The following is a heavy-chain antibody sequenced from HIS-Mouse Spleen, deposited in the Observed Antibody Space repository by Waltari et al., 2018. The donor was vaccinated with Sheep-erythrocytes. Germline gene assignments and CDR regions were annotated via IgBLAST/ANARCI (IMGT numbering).Heavy chain of an antibody. D-gene: IGHD5-12*01. Sequence: EVQLVQSGAEVNTPGESLKISGKGSGYSFTSYWIGWARQTTGTGLEWMGIIYPRDSDTSYSPSFQGQVTISADKSISTAYLQWSSLKASDTAMYYCARLFYVDIVATTLFDYWGQGTLVTVSS. CDR1: GYSFTSYW. CDR3: ARLFYVDIVATTLFDY. V-gene: IGHV5-51*01. J-gene: IGHJ4*02. CDR2: IYPRDSDT.